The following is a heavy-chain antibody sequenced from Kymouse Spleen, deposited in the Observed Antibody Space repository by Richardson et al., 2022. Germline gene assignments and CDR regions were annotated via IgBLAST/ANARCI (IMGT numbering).Heavy chain of an antibody. D-gene: IGHD5-18,IGHD5-18*01. CDR3: AKDRGRYSYGMGFDY. Sequence: EVQLVESGGGLVQPGRSLRLSCAASGFTFDDYAMHWVRQAPGKGLEWVSGISWNSGSIGYADSVKGRFTISRDNAKNSLYLQMNSLRAEDTALYYCAKDRGRYSYGMGFDYWGQGTLVTVSS. CDR1: GFTFDDYA. V-gene: IGHV3-9*01. CDR2: ISWNSGSI. J-gene: IGHJ4*02.